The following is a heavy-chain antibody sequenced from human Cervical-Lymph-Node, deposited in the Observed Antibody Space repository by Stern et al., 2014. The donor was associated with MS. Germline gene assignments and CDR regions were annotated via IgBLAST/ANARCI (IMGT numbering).Heavy chain of an antibody. CDR3: ARCLLGSENAFDI. Sequence: VQLVESGAAVKQPGASVKVSCKASGYNFTSYGISWVRQAPGQGLEWMEGISAYNYNTYDSQKLQGRVTMTSDTATSTAYMELRSLRSDDTAGYYCARCLLGSENAFDIWGQGTMVTVSS. D-gene: IGHD2-15*01. V-gene: IGHV1-18*01. CDR2: ISAYNYNT. J-gene: IGHJ3*02. CDR1: GYNFTSYG.